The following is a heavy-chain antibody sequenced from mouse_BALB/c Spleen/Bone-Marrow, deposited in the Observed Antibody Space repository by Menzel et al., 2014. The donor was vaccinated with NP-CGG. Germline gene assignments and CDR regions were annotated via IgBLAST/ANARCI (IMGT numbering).Heavy chain of an antibody. CDR1: GFDFSRYW. Sequence: EVKLMESGGGLVQPGGSLKLSCAASGFDFSRYWMSWVRQAPGKGLEWIGEINPGSRTINYSPSLKDKFIISRDNAKNTLYLRLNKVRSEDTALYYCARPDYYGYLNYGGQGTTLTVSS. CDR2: INPGSRTI. D-gene: IGHD1-1*01. CDR3: ARPDYYGYLNY. V-gene: IGHV4-1*02. J-gene: IGHJ2*01.